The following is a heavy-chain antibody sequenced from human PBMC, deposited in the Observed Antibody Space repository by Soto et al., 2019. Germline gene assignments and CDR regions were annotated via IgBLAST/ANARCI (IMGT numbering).Heavy chain of an antibody. V-gene: IGHV3-30-3*01. D-gene: IGHD5-18*01. CDR2: ISYGGSNK. Sequence: QVQLVESGGGVVQPGRSLRLSCAASGFTFSSYAMHWVRQAPGKGLEWVAGISYGGSNKYYANSVKGRVTISRDNSKNTLYLQMNSLRAEDTAVYYCAPARGYSYGYFLWGQGTLVTVSS. CDR1: GFTFSSYA. CDR3: APARGYSYGYFL. J-gene: IGHJ4*02.